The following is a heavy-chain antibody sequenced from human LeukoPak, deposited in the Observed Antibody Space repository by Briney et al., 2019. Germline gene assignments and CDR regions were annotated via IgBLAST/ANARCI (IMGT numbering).Heavy chain of an antibody. J-gene: IGHJ4*02. CDR1: GGSISSSSYY. CDR2: IYYSGST. Sequence: SETLSLTCTVSGGSISSSSYYWGWIRQPPGKGLEWIGSIYYSGSTYYNPSLKSRVTISVDTSKNQFSLKLSSVTAADTAVYYCARGYHDSSGYYYPDHFDYWGQGTLVTVSS. CDR3: ARGYHDSSGYYYPDHFDY. V-gene: IGHV4-39*07. D-gene: IGHD3-22*01.